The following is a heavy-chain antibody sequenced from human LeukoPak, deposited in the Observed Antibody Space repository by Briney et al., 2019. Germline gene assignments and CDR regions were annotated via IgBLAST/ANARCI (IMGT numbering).Heavy chain of an antibody. D-gene: IGHD2-2*01. CDR2: IIGSGGVT. Sequence: PGGSLRLSCAASGFTFSSYAMSWVRQAPGKGLEWVSGIIGSGGVTHYAVSVKGRFTISRDNSKNTLYLQMNSLRAEDTAVYYCAKGGYCSSTSCYPPTDWGQGTLVTVSS. CDR1: GFTFSSYA. CDR3: AKGGYCSSTSCYPPTD. J-gene: IGHJ4*02. V-gene: IGHV3-23*01.